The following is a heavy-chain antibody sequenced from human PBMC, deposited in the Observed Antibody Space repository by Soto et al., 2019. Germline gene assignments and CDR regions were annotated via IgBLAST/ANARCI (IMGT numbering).Heavy chain of an antibody. D-gene: IGHD3-3*01. V-gene: IGHV4-31*11. J-gene: IGHJ6*02. Sequence: LSLTCGVSGASITSGSYFWSWIRQSQGTGLEWLGHIQNTGSTLYNPSLRSRLTMSLDTSKNQFSLRLTSVTATDTAIYYCARGFDRDDVWSGFFGGGLALPYGLDVWSQGSAVTVSS. CDR3: ARGFDRDDVWSGFFGGGLALPYGLDV. CDR2: IQNTGST. CDR1: GASITSGSYF.